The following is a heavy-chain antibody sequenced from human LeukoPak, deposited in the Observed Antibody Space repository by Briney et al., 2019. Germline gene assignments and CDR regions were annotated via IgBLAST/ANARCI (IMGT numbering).Heavy chain of an antibody. J-gene: IGHJ1*01. D-gene: IGHD1-26*01. CDR2: INPTSGAT. Sequence: ASVKVSCKASGYSFTGSFIHWVRQAPGQGPEWMGWINPTSGATRSAQKFQGRVTMTRDTSISTAYMELSRLTSDDSAVYYCAKIVGAREYFPQWGQGTLVIVSS. CDR3: AKIVGAREYFPQ. V-gene: IGHV1-2*02. CDR1: GYSFTGSF.